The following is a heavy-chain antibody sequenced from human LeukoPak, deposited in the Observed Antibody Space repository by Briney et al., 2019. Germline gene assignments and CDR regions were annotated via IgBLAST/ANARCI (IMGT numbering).Heavy chain of an antibody. CDR1: GFTFSSYA. CDR2: ISYDGSNK. J-gene: IGHJ4*02. V-gene: IGHV3-30-3*01. CDR3: ARDHERYFDY. Sequence: GGSLKLSCAASGFTFSSYAIHLVRQAPGKGLEWVAVISYDGSNKYYADSVKGRFTISRDNSKDTLYLQMHSLRAEDTAVYYCARDHERYFDYWGQGTLVTVSS.